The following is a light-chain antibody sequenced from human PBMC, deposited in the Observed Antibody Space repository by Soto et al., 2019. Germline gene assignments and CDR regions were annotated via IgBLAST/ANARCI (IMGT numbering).Light chain of an antibody. Sequence: EIVLTQSPGTLSLSPGERATLSCRASQSVSSDYLAWYQQKPGQAPRLLIYGASTRATGIPDRFSGSGSGTDFTLTISRLEPEDFAVYSCQQYGRSPRTFGQGTKLDIK. J-gene: IGKJ2*01. CDR2: GAS. CDR1: QSVSSDY. V-gene: IGKV3-20*01. CDR3: QQYGRSPRT.